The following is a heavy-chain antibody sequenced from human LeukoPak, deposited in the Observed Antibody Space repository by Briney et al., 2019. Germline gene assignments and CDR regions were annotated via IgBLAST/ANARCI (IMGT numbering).Heavy chain of an antibody. Sequence: GGSLRLSCAASGFTFSSYGMHWVRQAPGKGLEWVAVISYDGSNKYYADSVKGRFTISRDNSKNTLYLQMNSLRAEDTAVYYCARDRVLRFLEWSYGRFDPWGQGTLVTVSS. CDR3: ARDRVLRFLEWSYGRFDP. D-gene: IGHD3-3*01. CDR2: ISYDGSNK. V-gene: IGHV3-30*03. J-gene: IGHJ5*02. CDR1: GFTFSSYG.